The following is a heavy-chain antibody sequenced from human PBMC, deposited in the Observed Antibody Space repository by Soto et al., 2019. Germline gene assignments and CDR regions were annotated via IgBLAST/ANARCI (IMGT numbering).Heavy chain of an antibody. J-gene: IGHJ6*02. CDR3: ARLSGDHSAFFSYGMDA. CDR1: GFTFDTYW. D-gene: IGHD2-21*01. V-gene: IGHV3-74*01. Sequence: PGGSLRLSCAASGFTFDTYWMNWVRQAPGKGPEWLSGINSDGTNSSYADSVKGRFTISRDNARNTLSLQMNSLRADDTAVYYCARLSGDHSAFFSYGMDAWGQGTTVTVSS. CDR2: INSDGTNS.